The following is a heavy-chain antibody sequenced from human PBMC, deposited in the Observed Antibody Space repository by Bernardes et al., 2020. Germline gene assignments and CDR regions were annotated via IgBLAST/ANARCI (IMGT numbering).Heavy chain of an antibody. V-gene: IGHV3-7*01. CDR1: EFSEFTFSSDW. Sequence: VWPLRLSCAVSEFSEFTFSSDWMAWVRQPPGTGLEWVAKINPDGSNKYYVDSVKGRFTISRDNAKNSLYLQMSSLRVEDTAVYYCAREYWFRLDPWGQGTLVTVSS. CDR2: INPDGSNK. J-gene: IGHJ5*02. D-gene: IGHD2-15*01. CDR3: AREYWFRLDP.